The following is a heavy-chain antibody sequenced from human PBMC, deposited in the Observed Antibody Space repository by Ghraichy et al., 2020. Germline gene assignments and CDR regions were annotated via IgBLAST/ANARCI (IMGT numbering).Heavy chain of an antibody. CDR1: GFTFDDYT. CDR3: AKDIISGVGATRFDY. CDR2: ISWDGGST. V-gene: IGHV3-43*01. Sequence: GGSLRLSCAASGFTFDDYTMHWVRQAPGKGLEWVSLISWDGGSTYYADSVKGRFTISRDNSKNSLYLQMNSLRTEDTALYYCAKDIISGVGATRFDYWGQGTLVTVSS. D-gene: IGHD1-26*01. J-gene: IGHJ4*02.